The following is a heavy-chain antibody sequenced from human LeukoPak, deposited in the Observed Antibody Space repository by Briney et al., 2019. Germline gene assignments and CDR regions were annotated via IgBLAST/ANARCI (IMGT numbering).Heavy chain of an antibody. CDR2: IIPIFGTA. CDR1: GGTFSSYA. J-gene: IGHJ5*02. Sequence: SVKASCKASGGTFSSYAISWVRQAPGQGLEWMGGIIPIFGTANYAQKFQGRVTITADESTSTAYMELSSLRSDDTAVYYCVRDRGPGSGMKSWFDPWGQGTLVTVSS. CDR3: VRDRGPGSGMKSWFDP. V-gene: IGHV1-69*13. D-gene: IGHD3-10*01.